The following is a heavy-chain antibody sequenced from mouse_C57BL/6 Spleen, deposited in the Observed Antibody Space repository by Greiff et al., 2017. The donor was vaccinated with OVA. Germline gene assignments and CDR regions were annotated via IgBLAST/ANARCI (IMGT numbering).Heavy chain of an antibody. Sequence: QVHVKQSGAELVRPGASVTLSCKASGYTFTDYEMHWVKQTPVHGLEWIGAIDPETGGTAYNQKFKGKAILTADKSSSTAYMELRSLTSEDSAVYYCTRMGTGTRFAYWGQGTLVTVSA. V-gene: IGHV1-15*01. D-gene: IGHD1-1*01. CDR1: GYTFTDYE. CDR2: IDPETGGT. CDR3: TRMGTGTRFAY. J-gene: IGHJ3*01.